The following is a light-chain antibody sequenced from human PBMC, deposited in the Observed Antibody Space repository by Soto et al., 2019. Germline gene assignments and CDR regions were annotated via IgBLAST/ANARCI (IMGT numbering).Light chain of an antibody. CDR3: QQTYSTRAPT. J-gene: IGKJ4*01. V-gene: IGKV1-39*01. Sequence: DMQIIQSPSSLSASVGDRVTITCRASESISSYLNWYQQKPGKAPQLLIYATSSLPSGVPSRFSGDGSGTDFTLTISGLKPEDFATYYCQQTYSTRAPTLGGGTKLDIK. CDR2: ATS. CDR1: ESISSY.